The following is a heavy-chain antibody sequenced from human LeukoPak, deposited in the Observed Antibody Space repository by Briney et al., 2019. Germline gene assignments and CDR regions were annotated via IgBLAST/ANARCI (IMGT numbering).Heavy chain of an antibody. Sequence: SETLSLTCTVSAGSISSYYWSCIRQPPGKGLEWIGYIYYSGSTNYNPSLKSRVTISVDTSKNQFSLKLSSVTAADTVVYYCARVSIVGPTADYWGQGTLVTVSS. CDR1: AGSISSYY. CDR3: ARVSIVGPTADY. CDR2: IYYSGST. J-gene: IGHJ4*02. D-gene: IGHD1-26*01. V-gene: IGHV4-59*01.